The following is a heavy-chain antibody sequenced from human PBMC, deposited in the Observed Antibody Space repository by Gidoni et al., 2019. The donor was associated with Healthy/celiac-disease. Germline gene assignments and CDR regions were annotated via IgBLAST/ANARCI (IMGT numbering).Heavy chain of an antibody. CDR3: ARHLRAAAGRGNWFDP. Sequence: QLQLQESGPGLVKPSETPSLPCTVSGGSITSSSYYWGCIRQPPGKGLEWIGSISTSGSTYYNPSLKSRVTISVDTSKNQFSLKLSSVTAEDTAVYYCARHLRAAAGRGNWFDPWGQGTLVTVSS. D-gene: IGHD6-13*01. V-gene: IGHV4-39*01. J-gene: IGHJ5*02. CDR2: ISTSGST. CDR1: GGSITSSSYY.